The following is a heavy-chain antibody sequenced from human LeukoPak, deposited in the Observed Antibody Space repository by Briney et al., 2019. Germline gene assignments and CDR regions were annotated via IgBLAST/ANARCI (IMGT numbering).Heavy chain of an antibody. CDR3: ARVGLDCSGGSCYSRGYFDY. CDR1: GYTFTSYY. V-gene: IGHV1-46*01. D-gene: IGHD2-15*01. Sequence: ASVKVSYKASGYTFTSYYMHWVRQAPGQGLEWMGIINPSGGSTSYAQKFQGRVTMTRDMSTSTVYMELSSLRSEDTAVYYCARVGLDCSGGSCYSRGYFDYWGQGTLVTVSS. J-gene: IGHJ4*02. CDR2: INPSGGST.